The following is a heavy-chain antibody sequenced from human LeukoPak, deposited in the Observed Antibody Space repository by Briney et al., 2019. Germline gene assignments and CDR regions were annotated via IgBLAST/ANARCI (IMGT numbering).Heavy chain of an antibody. CDR2: ISGSGGST. Sequence: GGSLRLSCAASGFIFSSYAMSSARQAPGKGLEWVSGISGSGGSTYYADSVKGRFTISRDKSKNTLYLQMNSLRADDTAVYYCAKERGNGYNYNFDYWGEGTLVTDSP. CDR3: AKERGNGYNYNFDY. CDR1: GFIFSSYA. D-gene: IGHD5-24*01. J-gene: IGHJ4*02. V-gene: IGHV3-23*01.